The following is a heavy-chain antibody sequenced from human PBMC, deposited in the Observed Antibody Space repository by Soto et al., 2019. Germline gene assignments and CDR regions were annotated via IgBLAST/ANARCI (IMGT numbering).Heavy chain of an antibody. V-gene: IGHV3-30*18. CDR2: ISYDGSNK. J-gene: IGHJ4*02. CDR1: EFTFSSYG. Sequence: QVQLVESGGGVVQPGRSLRLSCAASEFTFSSYGMHWVRQAPGKGLEWVTVISYDGSNKYYADSVKGRFTISRDNSKNTLYLQMNSLRAEDTGVYYCAKSGYGWGSSGENFDYWGQGTLVTVSS. CDR3: AKSGYGWGSSGENFDY. D-gene: IGHD3-10*01.